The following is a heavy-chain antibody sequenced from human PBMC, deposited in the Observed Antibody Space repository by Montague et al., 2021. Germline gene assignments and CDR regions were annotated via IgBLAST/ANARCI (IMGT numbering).Heavy chain of an antibody. V-gene: IGHV4-39*01. Sequence: TGSSYYSPSLKSRVTISVDTSKNQFSLRLSAVTAAATAVYYCARSLYCIGVSCYSGFDPWGEGTLGTVSS. D-gene: IGHD2-15*01. CDR3: ARSLYCIGVSCYSGFDP. J-gene: IGHJ5*02. CDR2: TGSS.